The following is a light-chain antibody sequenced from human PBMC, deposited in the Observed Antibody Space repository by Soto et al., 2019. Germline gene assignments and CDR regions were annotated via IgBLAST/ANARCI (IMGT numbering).Light chain of an antibody. V-gene: IGKV1-33*01. CDR2: DAS. J-gene: IGKJ5*01. Sequence: DIQLTHSPSVLSAYVGDRVTITCQASQDIDKYLNWYQQKPGKAPKLLIDDASNLETGVPSRFSGSGSGIHFTFTIASLQLEDTAIYYCQQYYDLPITFGQGTRLEIK. CDR1: QDIDKY. CDR3: QQYYDLPIT.